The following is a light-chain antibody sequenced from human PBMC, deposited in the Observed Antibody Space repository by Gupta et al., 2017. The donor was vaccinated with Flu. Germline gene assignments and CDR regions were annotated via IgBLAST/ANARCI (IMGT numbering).Light chain of an antibody. J-gene: IGLJ2*01. CDR1: NMGGKY. V-gene: IGLV3-21*02. CDR2: DDM. Sequence: SYVLTQPPSGSVAPGQTASLTCEGNNMGGKYVPWYHQQAGQAPGLLVYDDMDRRWRSPQRFSCSTSGHTATLTISGVDAGEAAVYYCQVSDSNSDNHVLFGGGTKLTVL. CDR3: QVSDSNSDNHVL.